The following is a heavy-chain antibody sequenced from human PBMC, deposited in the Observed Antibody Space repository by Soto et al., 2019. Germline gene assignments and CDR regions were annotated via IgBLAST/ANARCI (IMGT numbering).Heavy chain of an antibody. D-gene: IGHD2-2*01. CDR1: GGSISSYY. J-gene: IGHJ6*03. CDR3: ARAQGGYCSSTSCYRYYYYMDV. V-gene: IGHV4-59*01. CDR2: IYYSGST. Sequence: SETLSLTCTVSGGSISSYYWSWIRQPPGKGLEWIGYIYYSGSTNYNPSLKSRVTISVDTSKNQFSLKLSSVTAADTAVYYCARAQGGYCSSTSCYRYYYYMDVWGKGTTVTVSS.